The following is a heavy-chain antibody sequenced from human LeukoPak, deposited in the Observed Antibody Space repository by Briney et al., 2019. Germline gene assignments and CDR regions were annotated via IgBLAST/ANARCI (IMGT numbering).Heavy chain of an antibody. CDR3: ARDALVGGHFDY. D-gene: IGHD1-26*01. J-gene: IGHJ4*02. V-gene: IGHV4-34*01. CDR2: INHSGST. Sequence: SETLSLTCAVYGGSFSGYYWSWIRQPPGKGLEWIGEINHSGSTNYNPSLKSRVTISVDTSKNQFSLKLSSVTAADTAVYYCARDALVGGHFDYWGQGTLSPSPQ. CDR1: GGSFSGYY.